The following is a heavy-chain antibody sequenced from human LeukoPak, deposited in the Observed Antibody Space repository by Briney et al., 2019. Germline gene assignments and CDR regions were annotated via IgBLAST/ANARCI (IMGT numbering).Heavy chain of an antibody. D-gene: IGHD6-19*01. J-gene: IGHJ4*02. CDR2: IIPIRGIA. V-gene: IGHV1-69*04. Sequence: VASVNVSCKASGGTFSSYAISGVRQPPGQGLEWMGRIIPIRGIANYAKKFPGRVTIPAEKSTSKAYVALSSLSSEETAVYYCARVVAVAGTSIGYFDYWGQGTLVTVSS. CDR1: GGTFSSYA. CDR3: ARVVAVAGTSIGYFDY.